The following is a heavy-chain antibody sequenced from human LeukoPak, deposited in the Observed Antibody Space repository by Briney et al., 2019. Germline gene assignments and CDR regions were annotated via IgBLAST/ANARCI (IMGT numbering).Heavy chain of an antibody. CDR2: ISYDGSNK. J-gene: IGHJ4*02. Sequence: GGSLRLSCAASGFTFSSYGMHWVRQAPGKGLEWVAVISYDGSNKYYADSVKGRFTISRDNSKNTLYLQMNSLRAEDTAVYYCAKEGTMIVVVPFFDYWGQGTLVTVSS. CDR3: AKEGTMIVVVPFFDY. D-gene: IGHD3-22*01. CDR1: GFTFSSYG. V-gene: IGHV3-30*18.